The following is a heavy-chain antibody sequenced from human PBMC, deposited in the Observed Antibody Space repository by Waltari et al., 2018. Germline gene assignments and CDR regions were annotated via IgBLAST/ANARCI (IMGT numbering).Heavy chain of an antibody. CDR3: ARNDYSSGWYSDY. J-gene: IGHJ4*02. CDR2: SYYSGGT. V-gene: IGHV4-39*01. CDR1: GGSISSSSYY. D-gene: IGHD6-19*01. Sequence: QLQLQESGPGLVKPSETLSLTCTVSGGSISSSSYYWGWIRQPPGKGLGWIGSSYYSGGTYYNPSLKSRVTISVDTSKNQFSLKLSSVTAADTAVYYCARNDYSSGWYSDYWGQGTLVTVSS.